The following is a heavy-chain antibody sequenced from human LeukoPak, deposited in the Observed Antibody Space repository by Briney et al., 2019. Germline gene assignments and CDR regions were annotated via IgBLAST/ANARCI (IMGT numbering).Heavy chain of an antibody. CDR1: X. CDR3: ARVLPPYYDSSGYYYTNPPDY. V-gene: IGHV3-33*01. D-gene: IGHD3-22*01. J-gene: IGHJ4*02. Sequence: XXHWVRXXXGXGLEWVAVIWYDGSNKYYADSVKGRFTISRDNSKNTLYLQMNSLRAEDTAVYYCARVLPPYYDSSGYYYTNPPDYWGQGTLVTVSS. CDR2: IWYDGSNK.